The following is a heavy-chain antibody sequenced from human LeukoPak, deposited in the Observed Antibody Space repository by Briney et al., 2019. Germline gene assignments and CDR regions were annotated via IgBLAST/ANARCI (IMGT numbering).Heavy chain of an antibody. Sequence: SETLSLTCTVSGGSISSSSDYWGWIRQPPGKGLEWIGSIYYSGTTYYNPSLKSRVTISVDTSKNQFSLRLSSVTAADTAAYYCARQGAGGRAFDIWGQGTVVTVSS. V-gene: IGHV4-39*01. J-gene: IGHJ3*02. D-gene: IGHD1-26*01. CDR3: ARQGAGGRAFDI. CDR2: IYYSGTT. CDR1: GGSISSSSDY.